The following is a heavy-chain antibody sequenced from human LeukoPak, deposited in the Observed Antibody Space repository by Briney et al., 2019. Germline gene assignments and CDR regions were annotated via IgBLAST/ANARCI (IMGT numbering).Heavy chain of an antibody. CDR3: AKDSDYYGSGRGEYDY. J-gene: IGHJ4*02. CDR2: ISGSGGST. Sequence: PGGSLRLSCAASGFTFSSYAMSWVRQAPRKGLEWVSAISGSGGSTYYADSVKGRFTISRDNSKNTLYLQMNSLRAEDTAVYYCAKDSDYYGSGRGEYDYWGQGTLVTVSS. V-gene: IGHV3-23*01. D-gene: IGHD3-10*01. CDR1: GFTFSSYA.